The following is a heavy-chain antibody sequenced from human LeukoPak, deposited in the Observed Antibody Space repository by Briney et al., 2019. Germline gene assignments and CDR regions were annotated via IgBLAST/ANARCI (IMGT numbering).Heavy chain of an antibody. Sequence: PGGSLRLSCAASGFTFSDYYMSWIRQAPGTGLEWVSYISSSGSAIYYADSVKGRFTISRDNAKNSLYLQMNSLRAEDTAVYYCARLWFGGAYFDCWGQGTLVTVSS. J-gene: IGHJ4*02. CDR3: ARLWFGGAYFDC. CDR1: GFTFSDYY. D-gene: IGHD3-10*01. V-gene: IGHV3-11*04. CDR2: ISSSGSAI.